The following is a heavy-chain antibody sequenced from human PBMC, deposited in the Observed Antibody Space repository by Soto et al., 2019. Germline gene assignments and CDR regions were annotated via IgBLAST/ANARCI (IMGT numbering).Heavy chain of an antibody. CDR1: GGSISSSSYY. V-gene: IGHV4-39*01. D-gene: IGHD3-10*01. CDR3: ARHSVNGLLCFGDKSFDS. Sequence: SETLSLTCTVSGGSISSSSYYWGWIRQPPGKGLEWIGSIYYSGSTYYNPSLKSRVTISVDTPKNHFSLKLSSVTAAGTAVYYCARHSVNGLLCFGDKSFDSWGQGIPVTVSS. J-gene: IGHJ4*02. CDR2: IYYSGST.